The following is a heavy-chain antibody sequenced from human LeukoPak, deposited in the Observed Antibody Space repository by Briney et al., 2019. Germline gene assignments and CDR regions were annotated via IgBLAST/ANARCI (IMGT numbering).Heavy chain of an antibody. Sequence: SETLSLTCPVSGGSISSSSYYWGWIRQPPGKGLEWIGSIYYSGSTCYNPSLKSRVTISVDTSKNQFSLKLSSVTAADTAVYYCARIPGWDILTGLVSLGGDAFDIWGQGTMVTVSS. CDR1: GGSISSSSYY. V-gene: IGHV4-39*07. CDR2: IYYSGST. D-gene: IGHD3-9*01. J-gene: IGHJ3*02. CDR3: ARIPGWDILTGLVSLGGDAFDI.